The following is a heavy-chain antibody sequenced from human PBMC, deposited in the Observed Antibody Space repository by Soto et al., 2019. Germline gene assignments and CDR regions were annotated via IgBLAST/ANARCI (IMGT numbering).Heavy chain of an antibody. CDR3: ARVYDSSGYDLFWFDP. J-gene: IGHJ5*02. Sequence: QVQLVQSGAEVKKPGASVKVSCKASGYTFTSYDINWVRQATGQGLVWMGWMNPNSGNTGYAQKFQGRVTITRNTSISTAYMELSSLRSDDTAVYYCARVYDSSGYDLFWFDPWGQGTLVTFSS. V-gene: IGHV1-8*01. CDR2: MNPNSGNT. D-gene: IGHD3-22*01. CDR1: GYTFTSYD.